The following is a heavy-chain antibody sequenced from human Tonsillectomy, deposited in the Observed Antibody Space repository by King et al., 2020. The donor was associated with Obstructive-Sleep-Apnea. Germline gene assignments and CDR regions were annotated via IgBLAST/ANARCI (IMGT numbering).Heavy chain of an antibody. Sequence: VQLQQCGAGLLKPSETLSLTCAVYGGSFSGYYWSWIRQPLGKGLEWIGEINHSGSTNYNPSLKSRVSISVDTSKNQFSLNLSSVTAADTAVYYCARIVRPDAWGQGTTVTVSS. CDR2: INHSGST. D-gene: IGHD2-21*01. CDR3: ARIVRPDA. CDR1: GGSFSGYY. J-gene: IGHJ6*02. V-gene: IGHV4-34*01.